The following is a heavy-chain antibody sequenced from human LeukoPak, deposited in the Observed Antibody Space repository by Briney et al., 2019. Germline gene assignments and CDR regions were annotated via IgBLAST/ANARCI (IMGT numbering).Heavy chain of an antibody. CDR1: GYTFTGYY. V-gene: IGHV1-2*02. D-gene: IGHD5-24*01. J-gene: IGHJ4*02. CDR2: INPNSGGT. CDR3: ARVAEMATIDQDFDY. Sequence: ASVKVSCKASGYTFTGYYMHWVRQAPGQGLEWMGWINPNSGGTNYAQKFQGRVTMTRDTSISTAYMELSRLRSDDTAVYYCARVAEMATIDQDFDYWGQGTLVTVSS.